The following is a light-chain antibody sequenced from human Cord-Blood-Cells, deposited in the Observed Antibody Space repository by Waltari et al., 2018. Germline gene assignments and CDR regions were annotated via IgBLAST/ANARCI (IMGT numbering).Light chain of an antibody. Sequence: QSALTQPPSASGSPGQSVTISCTGTSSDVGGYNYVSWYQQHPGKAPNLMIYAVSKRPSGVPDRFSGSKSGNTASLTVSGLQAEDEADYYCSSYAGSNNLVFGGGTKLSVL. J-gene: IGLJ2*01. CDR2: AVS. CDR3: SSYAGSNNLV. V-gene: IGLV2-8*01. CDR1: SSDVGGYNY.